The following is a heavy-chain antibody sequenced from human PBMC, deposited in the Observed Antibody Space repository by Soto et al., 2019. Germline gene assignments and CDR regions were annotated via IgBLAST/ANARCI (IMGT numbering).Heavy chain of an antibody. J-gene: IGHJ4*02. CDR2: ISSSSSTI. Sequence: QPGGSLRLSCAASGFTFISYSMNWVRQAPGKGLEWVPYISSSSSTIYYADSVKGRFTISRDNAKNSLYLQMNSLRDEDTAVYYCARDLTFYSSSSGHRDYWGQGTLVTVSS. CDR3: ARDLTFYSSSSGHRDY. CDR1: GFTFISYS. V-gene: IGHV3-48*02. D-gene: IGHD6-6*01.